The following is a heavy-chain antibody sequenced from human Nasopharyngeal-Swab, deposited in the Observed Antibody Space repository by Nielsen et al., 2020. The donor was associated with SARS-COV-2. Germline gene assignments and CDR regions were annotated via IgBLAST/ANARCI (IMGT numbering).Heavy chain of an antibody. Sequence: VRQMPGKGLEWVSYIKTSGDTISYADSVKGRFTISRDNAKNSLYLQMYSLRAEDTAMYYCARTPQLWSLYFDYWGQGTLVTVSS. CDR3: ARTPQLWSLYFDY. J-gene: IGHJ4*02. V-gene: IGHV3-11*01. CDR2: IKTSGDTI. D-gene: IGHD5-18*01.